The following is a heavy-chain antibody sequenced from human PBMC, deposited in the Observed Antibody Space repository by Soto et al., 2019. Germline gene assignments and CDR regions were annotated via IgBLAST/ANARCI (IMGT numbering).Heavy chain of an antibody. Sequence: NPSETLSLTCTVSGGSVSSGSYYWSWIRQPPGKGLEWIGYIYYSGSTNYNPSLKSRVTISVDTSKNQFSLKLSSVTAADTAVYYCARDFFGYCSGGSCYRTNWFDPWGQGTLVTVSS. CDR2: IYYSGST. V-gene: IGHV4-61*01. CDR3: ARDFFGYCSGGSCYRTNWFDP. CDR1: GGSVSSGSYY. J-gene: IGHJ5*02. D-gene: IGHD2-15*01.